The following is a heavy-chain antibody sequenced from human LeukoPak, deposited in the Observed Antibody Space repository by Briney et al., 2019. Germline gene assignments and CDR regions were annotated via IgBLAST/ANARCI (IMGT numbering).Heavy chain of an antibody. CDR1: GGSISSYY. CDR2: IYYSGST. J-gene: IGHJ4*02. D-gene: IGHD5-24*01. CDR3: ARGSDGYNSLDFDY. Sequence: SETLSLTCTVSGGSISSYYWSWIRQPPGKGLEWIGYIYYSGSTNYNPSLKSRVTISVGTSKNQFSLKLSSVTAADTAVYYCARGSDGYNSLDFDYWGQGTLVTVPS. V-gene: IGHV4-59*01.